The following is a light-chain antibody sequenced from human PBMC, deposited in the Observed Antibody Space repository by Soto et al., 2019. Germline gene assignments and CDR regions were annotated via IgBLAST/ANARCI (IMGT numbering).Light chain of an antibody. CDR3: CSYAGSPTFYV. Sequence: QSALTQPASVSGSPGQSITISCTGTSSDVGSYNLVSWYQQHPGKAPKLMICEGSKRPSGVSNRFSGSKSGNTASLTISGLQAEDEADYYCCSYAGSPTFYVFGSGTKLTVL. J-gene: IGLJ1*01. CDR1: SSDVGSYNL. V-gene: IGLV2-23*01. CDR2: EGS.